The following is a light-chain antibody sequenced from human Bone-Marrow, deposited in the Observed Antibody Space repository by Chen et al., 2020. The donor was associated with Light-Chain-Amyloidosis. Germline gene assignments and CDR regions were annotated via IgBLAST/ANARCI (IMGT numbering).Light chain of an antibody. CDR2: RDT. CDR3: QSADSSGTYEVI. V-gene: IGLV3-25*03. Sequence: SYELTQPPSVSVSPGQTARITCSGDDLPTKYAYWYQQKQGQAPVLVIHRDTARPAGISERFSGPSSGTTATLTISGVQAEDEADYHCQSADSSGTYEVIFGGGTKLTVL. CDR1: DLPTKY. J-gene: IGLJ2*01.